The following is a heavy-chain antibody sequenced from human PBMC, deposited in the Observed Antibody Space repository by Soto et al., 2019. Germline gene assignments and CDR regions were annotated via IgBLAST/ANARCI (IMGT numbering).Heavy chain of an antibody. J-gene: IGHJ5*02. Sequence: PGGSLRLSCAASGFTFSSYEMNWVRQAPGKGLEWVSYISSSGSTIYYADSVKGRFTISRDNAKNSLYLQMNSLRAEDTAVYYCARVGYYDSSGYVGPWGQGTLVTVSS. D-gene: IGHD3-22*01. CDR2: ISSSGSTI. V-gene: IGHV3-48*03. CDR1: GFTFSSYE. CDR3: ARVGYYDSSGYVGP.